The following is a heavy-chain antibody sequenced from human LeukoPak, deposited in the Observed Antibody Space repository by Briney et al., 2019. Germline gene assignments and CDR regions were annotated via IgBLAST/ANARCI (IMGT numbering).Heavy chain of an antibody. V-gene: IGHV4-39*01. J-gene: IGHJ4*02. CDR1: GGSISSSSYF. CDR2: IFYSGST. D-gene: IGHD2-21*02. CDR3: ATYYCGGDCYSGYFDY. Sequence: SETLSLTCTVSGGSISSSSYFWGWIRQPPGKGLEWIGSIFYSGSTYYNPSLKSRVTISVDTSKKQFSLKLTSVTAADTAVYYCATYYCGGDCYSGYFDYWGQGTLATVSS.